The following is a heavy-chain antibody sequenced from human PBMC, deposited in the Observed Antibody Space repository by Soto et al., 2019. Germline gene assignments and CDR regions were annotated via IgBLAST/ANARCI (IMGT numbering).Heavy chain of an antibody. D-gene: IGHD6-13*01. Sequence: QVQLQESGPGLVKPSGTLSLTCAVSGGSISSSNWWSWVRQPPGKGLEWIGEIYHSGSTNYNPSLKSRVNISVDKSKNQFSLKLSSVTAADTAVYYCARAVRIAAAGTADYYYYGMDVWGQGTTVTVSS. V-gene: IGHV4-4*02. CDR3: ARAVRIAAAGTADYYYYGMDV. J-gene: IGHJ6*02. CDR1: GGSISSSNW. CDR2: IYHSGST.